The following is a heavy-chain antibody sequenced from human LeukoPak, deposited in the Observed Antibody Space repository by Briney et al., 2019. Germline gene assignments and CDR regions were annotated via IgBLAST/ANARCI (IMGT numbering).Heavy chain of an antibody. V-gene: IGHV1-2*02. CDR1: GYTFTGYY. Sequence: ASVKVSCKASGYTFTGYYVHWVRQAPGQGLEWMGWINPNSGATKYAQEFQGRVTMTRDTSITTAYMELARLTSDDTAVYYCARDDVGRGDLDYWGQGTLVTVSS. J-gene: IGHJ4*02. CDR3: ARDDVGRGDLDY. CDR2: INPNSGAT.